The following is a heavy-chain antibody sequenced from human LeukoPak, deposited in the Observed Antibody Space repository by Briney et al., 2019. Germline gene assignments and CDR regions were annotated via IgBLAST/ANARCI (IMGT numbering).Heavy chain of an antibody. CDR1: GFTFSSYA. CDR3: ARDPADYGDYGTPFDY. D-gene: IGHD4-17*01. V-gene: IGHV3-30-3*01. J-gene: IGHJ4*02. CDR2: ISYDGSNK. Sequence: GGSLRLSCAASGFTFSSYAMHWVRQAPGKGLEWVAVISYDGSNKYYADSVKGRFTISRDNSKNTLYLQMNSQRAEDTAVYYCARDPADYGDYGTPFDYWGQGTLVTVSS.